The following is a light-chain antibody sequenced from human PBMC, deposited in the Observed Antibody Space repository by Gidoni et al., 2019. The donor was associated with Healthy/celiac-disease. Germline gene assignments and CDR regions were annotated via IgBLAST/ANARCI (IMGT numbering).Light chain of an antibody. CDR2: EVS. V-gene: IGLV2-8*01. Sequence: QSALTQPPSASGCPGQSVTISCTGTSSDVGGYNYVSWYQQHPGKAPKLMIYEVSKRPSGVPDRFFGSKSGNTASLTVSGLQAEDEADYYCSSYAGSNNVVFGGGTKLTVL. CDR1: SSDVGGYNY. CDR3: SSYAGSNNVV. J-gene: IGLJ2*01.